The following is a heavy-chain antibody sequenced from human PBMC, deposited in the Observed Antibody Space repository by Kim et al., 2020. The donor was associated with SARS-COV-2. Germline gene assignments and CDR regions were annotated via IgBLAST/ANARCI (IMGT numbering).Heavy chain of an antibody. V-gene: IGHV4-38-2*02. J-gene: IGHJ5*02. CDR1: GYSISSGYY. D-gene: IGHD6-19*01. CDR2: IYHSGCT. CDR3: GRDTFQWLVQSSWFDP. Sequence: SVTLSLTCTVPGYSISSGYYWCWIRQPPGKVLEWIGSIYHSGCTYYNPPLKSRVTIPVDTSTNQFSLKLSSMTAAGTAAYYCGRDTFQWLVQSSWFDPWGQGTLVTVSA.